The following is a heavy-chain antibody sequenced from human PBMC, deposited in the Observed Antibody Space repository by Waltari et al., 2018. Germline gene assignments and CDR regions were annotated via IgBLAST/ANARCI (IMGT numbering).Heavy chain of an antibody. Sequence: QVQLQESGPGLVKPSQTLSLTCTVSGCSISIGRSYWSWIRQPAGKGLEWIGYIYTTGSTNYNPSLKSRVTISVDTSKNQFTLKLSSVTAADTAVYYCARPYDKYAYWYFDLWGRGTLVTVSS. V-gene: IGHV4-61*09. CDR2: IYTTGST. J-gene: IGHJ2*01. CDR3: ARPYDKYAYWYFDL. D-gene: IGHD3-9*01. CDR1: GCSISIGRSY.